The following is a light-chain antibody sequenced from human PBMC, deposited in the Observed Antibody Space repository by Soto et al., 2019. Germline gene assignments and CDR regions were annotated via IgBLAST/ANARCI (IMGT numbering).Light chain of an antibody. CDR3: QQYGSSPPRT. CDR1: QSVSSSY. V-gene: IGKV3-20*01. CDR2: GAS. Sequence: EIGLTQSPGTLSLSPGERATLSCRAIQSVSSSYLAWYQQKPGQAPRLLIYGASSRATGIPDGFSGSGYGTDFTLTISRLEPEDCEVYYCQQYGSSPPRTFGGGTKVEIK. J-gene: IGKJ4*01.